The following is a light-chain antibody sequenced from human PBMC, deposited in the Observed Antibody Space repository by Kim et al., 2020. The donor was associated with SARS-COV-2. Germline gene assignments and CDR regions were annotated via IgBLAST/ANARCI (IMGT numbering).Light chain of an antibody. CDR3: NSPDSSGNHWV. Sequence: YYASWYHQKPGQAPVLLIYSKNNRPSGIPDRFSGSSSGNTASLTITGAQAEDEADYYCNSPDSSGNHWVFGGGTQLTVL. J-gene: IGLJ2*01. CDR1: YY. V-gene: IGLV3-19*01. CDR2: SKN.